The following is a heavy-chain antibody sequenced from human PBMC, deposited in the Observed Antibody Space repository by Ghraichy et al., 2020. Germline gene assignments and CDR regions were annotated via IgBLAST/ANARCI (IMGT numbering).Heavy chain of an antibody. J-gene: IGHJ3*02. V-gene: IGHV3-49*04. CDR2: MRSKAYGGTI. Sequence: GVLRLSCTTSGFAFGDYAMSWVRQAPGKGLEWVGFMRSKAYGGTIEYAASVKGRFAISRDDSKSIAYLQMSSLKTEDTAVYYCTRDGGYSYGSVRTFDIWGQGTMVTVSS. D-gene: IGHD5-18*01. CDR3: TRDGGYSYGSVRTFDI. CDR1: GFAFGDYA.